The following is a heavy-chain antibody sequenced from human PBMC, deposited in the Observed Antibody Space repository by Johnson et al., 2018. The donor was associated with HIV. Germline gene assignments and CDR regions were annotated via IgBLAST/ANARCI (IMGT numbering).Heavy chain of an antibody. J-gene: IGHJ3*02. CDR1: GFTFSSHA. D-gene: IGHD6-13*01. CDR2: ISNDGSNK. CDR3: AREGEGYSSSWYDAFDI. Sequence: QMQLVESGGGVVQPGRSLRLSCAASGFTFSSHAMHWVRQAPGKGLEWVTFISNDGSNKYYADSVRGRFTISRDNSKNTLYLQMNSLRAEDTAVYYCAREGEGYSSSWYDAFDIWGQGTMVTVSS. V-gene: IGHV3-30*04.